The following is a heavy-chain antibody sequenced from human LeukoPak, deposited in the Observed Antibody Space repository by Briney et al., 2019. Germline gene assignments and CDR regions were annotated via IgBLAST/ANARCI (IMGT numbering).Heavy chain of an antibody. Sequence: PGGSLRLSCAASGFPFNTFWMTWVRQAPGKGLEWVSYISSSGSTIYYADSVKGRFTISRDTAKKSLYLQMNSLRAEDTAVYYCARDKYPLEQQLVISPFFDYWGQGTLVTVSS. J-gene: IGHJ4*02. CDR1: GFPFNTFW. CDR2: ISSSGSTI. CDR3: ARDKYPLEQQLVISPFFDY. V-gene: IGHV3-48*04. D-gene: IGHD6-13*01.